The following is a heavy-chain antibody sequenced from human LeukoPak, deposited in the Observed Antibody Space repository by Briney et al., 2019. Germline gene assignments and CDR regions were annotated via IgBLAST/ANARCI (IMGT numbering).Heavy chain of an antibody. CDR3: AIGGGYCSSTSCYLFS. J-gene: IGHJ5*02. Sequence: GGSLRLSCAASGFTFSSYAMHWVGQAPGKGLGWVAVISYDGSNKYYADSVKGRFTISRDNSKNTLYLQMSCLRAEDTAVYYCAIGGGYCSSTSCYLFSWGQGTLVTVSS. D-gene: IGHD2-2*01. CDR2: ISYDGSNK. V-gene: IGHV3-30-3*01. CDR1: GFTFSSYA.